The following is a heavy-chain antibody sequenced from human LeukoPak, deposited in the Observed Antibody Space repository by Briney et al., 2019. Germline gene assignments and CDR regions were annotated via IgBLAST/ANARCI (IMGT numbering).Heavy chain of an antibody. CDR1: GYSISSGYY. CDR3: ARVRLWFGDHLDDY. D-gene: IGHD3-10*01. V-gene: IGHV4-38-2*02. J-gene: IGHJ4*02. Sequence: SETLSLTCTVSGYSISSGYYLSLIRQPPGKGLEWIGSIYHGGSTYYNPSLKSPVTMSVNTSKNQFSLKLTAVTAADTAVYYCARVRLWFGDHLDDYWGQGTLVTVSS. CDR2: IYHGGST.